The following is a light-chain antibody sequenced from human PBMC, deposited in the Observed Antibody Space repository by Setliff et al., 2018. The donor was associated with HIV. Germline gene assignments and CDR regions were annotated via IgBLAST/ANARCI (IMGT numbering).Light chain of an antibody. CDR3: SSYTSRSTWV. J-gene: IGLJ3*02. Sequence: QSALTQPASVSGSPGQSITISCTGTSSDVGGSSFVSWYQQHPGKAPKLMIYDVSTRPSGVSNRFSGSKSGNTASLTVSGLQAEDEADYYCSSYTSRSTWVFGGGTKVTVL. CDR2: DVS. V-gene: IGLV2-14*03. CDR1: SSDVGGSSF.